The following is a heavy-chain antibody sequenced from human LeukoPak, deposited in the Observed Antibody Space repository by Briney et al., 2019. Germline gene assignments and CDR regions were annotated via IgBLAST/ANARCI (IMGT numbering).Heavy chain of an antibody. V-gene: IGHV3-30*02. D-gene: IGHD3-10*01. CDR2: IRYDGSNK. J-gene: IGHJ4*02. CDR3: AKDGALWFGELSTAHFDY. CDR1: GFTFSSYG. Sequence: GGSLRLSCAASGFTFSSYGMHWVRQAPGKGLEWVAFIRYDGSNKYYADSVKGRFTISGDNSKNTLYLQMNSLRAEDTAVYYCAKDGALWFGELSTAHFDYWGQGTLVTVSS.